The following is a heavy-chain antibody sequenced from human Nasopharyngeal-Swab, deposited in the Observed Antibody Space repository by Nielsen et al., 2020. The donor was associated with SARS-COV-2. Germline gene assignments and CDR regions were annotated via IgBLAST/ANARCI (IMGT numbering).Heavy chain of an antibody. CDR1: GFTFSSYS. V-gene: IGHV3-48*04. Sequence: GGSLRLSCAASGFTFSSYSMNWVRQAPGKGLEWVSYISSSSTIYYADSVKGRFTISGDNAKNSLYLQMNSLRAEDTAVYYCAREVFRDSGSYRRAPYFDYWGQGTLVTVSS. CDR2: ISSSSTI. J-gene: IGHJ4*02. CDR3: AREVFRDSGSYRRAPYFDY. D-gene: IGHD1-26*01.